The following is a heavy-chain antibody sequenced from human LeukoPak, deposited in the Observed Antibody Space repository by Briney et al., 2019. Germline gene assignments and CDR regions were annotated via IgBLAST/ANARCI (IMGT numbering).Heavy chain of an antibody. Sequence: SETLSLTCAVYGGSFSGYYWSWIRQPPGKGLEWIGEINHSGSTNYNPSLKSRFTISVDTSKNQFSLKLSSVTAADTAVYYCATSIVVVPAATPHNWFDPWGQGTLVTVSS. D-gene: IGHD2-2*02. CDR2: INHSGST. CDR1: GGSFSGYY. CDR3: ATSIVVVPAATPHNWFDP. V-gene: IGHV4-34*01. J-gene: IGHJ5*02.